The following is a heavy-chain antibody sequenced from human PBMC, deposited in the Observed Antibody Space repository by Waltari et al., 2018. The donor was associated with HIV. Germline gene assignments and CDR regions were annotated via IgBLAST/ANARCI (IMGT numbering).Heavy chain of an antibody. V-gene: IGHV3-23*01. CDR1: GFSFVLHS. J-gene: IGHJ4*02. Sequence: EVHLLESGGALAQPGGSLKPSCAASGFSFVLHSLTSVRQAPGKGLEWVSSSLPTAETFYSDSVKGRFAIDREDSANAMHLQRTGLRVEDTAMYYCVKGAVWGGPEGDGCWGQGTLVTVSS. D-gene: IGHD3-16*01. CDR2: SLPTAET. CDR3: VKGAVWGGPEGDGC.